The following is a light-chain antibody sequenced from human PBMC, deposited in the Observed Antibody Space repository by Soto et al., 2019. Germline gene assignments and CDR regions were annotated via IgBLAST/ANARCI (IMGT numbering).Light chain of an antibody. CDR2: GAS. CDR1: QGISNY. J-gene: IGKJ4*01. CDR3: QQYNDYSIT. Sequence: DIQMTQSPSSLSASVGDRVTITCQASQGISNYLNWYQQKPGKAPKLLIYGASTLQSGVPSRFSGSGSGTEFTLTISSLQPDDFATYYCQQYNDYSITFGGGTKVDIK. V-gene: IGKV1-27*01.